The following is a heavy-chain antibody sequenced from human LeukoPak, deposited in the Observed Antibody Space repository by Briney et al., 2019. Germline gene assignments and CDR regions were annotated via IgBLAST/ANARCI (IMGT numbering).Heavy chain of an antibody. CDR3: ARDLRVYYYDSITAFDI. Sequence: PSETLSLTCTVSGGSISSYYWSWIRQPPGKGLEWIGYIYYSGSTNYNPSLKSRVTISVDTSKNQFSLKLSSVTAAETAVYYCARDLRVYYYDSITAFDIWGQGTMVTVSS. CDR1: GGSISSYY. D-gene: IGHD3-22*01. V-gene: IGHV4-59*01. J-gene: IGHJ3*02. CDR2: IYYSGST.